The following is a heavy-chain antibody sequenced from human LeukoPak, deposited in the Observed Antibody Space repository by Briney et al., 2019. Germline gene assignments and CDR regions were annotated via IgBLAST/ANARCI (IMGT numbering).Heavy chain of an antibody. J-gene: IGHJ5*02. CDR3: ARAGGYDFWSGYYDRGFDP. CDR1: GGSISSYY. CDR2: IYYSGST. Sequence: PSETLSLTCTVSGGSISSYYWSWIRQPPGKGLEWIGYIYYSGSTNYNPSLKSRVTISVDTSKNQFSLKLSSVTAADTAVYYCARAGGYDFWSGYYDRGFDPWGQGTLVTVSS. V-gene: IGHV4-59*01. D-gene: IGHD3-3*01.